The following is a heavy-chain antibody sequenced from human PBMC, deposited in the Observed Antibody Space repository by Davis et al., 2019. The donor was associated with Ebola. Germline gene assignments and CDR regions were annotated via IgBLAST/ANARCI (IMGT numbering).Heavy chain of an antibody. Sequence: GESLKISCSASGFTFSSYAMHWVRQAPGKGLESVSRISTNGETTYYAESVKGRFTISRDNSKGTLYLQMRSLRTDDTAVYYCVKDRFTVVVVHGGFDYWGRGTQVTVS. D-gene: IGHD2-15*01. CDR2: ISTNGETT. CDR3: VKDRFTVVVVHGGFDY. J-gene: IGHJ4*02. V-gene: IGHV3-64D*06. CDR1: GFTFSSYA.